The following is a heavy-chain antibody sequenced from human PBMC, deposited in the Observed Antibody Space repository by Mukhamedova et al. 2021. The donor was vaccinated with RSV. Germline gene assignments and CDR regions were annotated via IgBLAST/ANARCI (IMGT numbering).Heavy chain of an antibody. CDR2: IYTSGTI. V-gene: IGHV4-61*02. D-gene: IGHD2-2*02. CDR3: ARGYAYTNFDS. J-gene: IGHJ4*02. Sequence: EGLEWIGRIYTSGTINYNLSLKSRVTISIDTSKSQFFLNLNSVTAADTAVYYCARGYAYTNFDSWGQGTLVTVSS.